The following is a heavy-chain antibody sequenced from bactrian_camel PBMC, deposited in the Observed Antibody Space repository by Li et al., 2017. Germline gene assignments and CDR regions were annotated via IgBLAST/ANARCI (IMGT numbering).Heavy chain of an antibody. J-gene: IGHJ4*01. CDR3: ATGGYGNSWEESLTTGR. CDR1: KNAVSIAC. CDR2: IGSDGRF. Sequence: VQLVESGGGSVQTGRSLTLSCAATKNAVSIACMAWFRQFPGKSREGVAAIGSDGRFHIADSLEGRFTISQDNVKKTVYLQMNNLQVEDTAMYYCATGGYGNSWEESLTTGRWGQGTQVTVS. V-gene: IGHV3S53*01. D-gene: IGHD7*01.